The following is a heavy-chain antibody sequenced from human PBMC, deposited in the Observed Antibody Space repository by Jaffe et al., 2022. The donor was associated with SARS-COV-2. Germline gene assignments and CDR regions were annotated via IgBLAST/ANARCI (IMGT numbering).Heavy chain of an antibody. Sequence: QVQLVESGGGVVQPGRSLRLSCAASGFTFSSYGMHWVRQAPGKGLEWVAVISYDGSNKYYADSVKGRFTISRDNSKNTLYLQMNSLRAEDTAVYYCAKDVYSSSWYEVYYYYGMDVWGQGTTVTVSS. J-gene: IGHJ6*02. CDR2: ISYDGSNK. CDR3: AKDVYSSSWYEVYYYYGMDV. D-gene: IGHD6-13*01. V-gene: IGHV3-30*18. CDR1: GFTFSSYG.